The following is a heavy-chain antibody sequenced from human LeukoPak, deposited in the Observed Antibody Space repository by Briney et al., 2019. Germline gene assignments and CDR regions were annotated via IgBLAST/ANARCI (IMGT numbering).Heavy chain of an antibody. D-gene: IGHD6-13*01. CDR3: ASQAAAGTVADAFDI. CDR2: ISAYNGNT. CDR1: GYTFTSYG. V-gene: IGHV1-18*01. Sequence: ASVKVSCKASGYTFTSYGISWVRQAPGQGLEWMGWISAYNGNTNYAQKLQGRVTMTTDTSTSTAYMELRSLRSDDTAVYYCASQAAAGTVADAFDIWGQGTMVTVSS. J-gene: IGHJ3*02.